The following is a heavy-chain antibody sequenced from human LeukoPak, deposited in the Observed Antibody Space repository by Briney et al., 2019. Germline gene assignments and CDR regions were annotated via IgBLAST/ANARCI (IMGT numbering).Heavy chain of an antibody. J-gene: IGHJ4*02. D-gene: IGHD3-10*01. Sequence: GGSLRLSCAASGFTFSDHYMDWVRQAPGKGLEWVSYISSGSSTIYYADSVKGRFTISRDNSKNTLFLQMNSLRAEDTAMYYCAKAYGSGYYYAYFDYWAQGALVTVSS. CDR2: ISSGSSTI. CDR3: AKAYGSGYYYAYFDY. V-gene: IGHV3-11*01. CDR1: GFTFSDHY.